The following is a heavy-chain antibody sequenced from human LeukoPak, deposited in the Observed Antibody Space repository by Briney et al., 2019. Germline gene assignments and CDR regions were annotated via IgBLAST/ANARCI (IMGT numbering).Heavy chain of an antibody. V-gene: IGHV3-23*01. CDR1: GFIFSSYA. Sequence: GGSLRLPCAASGFIFSSYAMSWVRQAPGKGLEWVSHISASGGTIYYADSVKGRFTISRGNSKNTLYLQMNSLRAEDTALYYCAKQHGNFDSWGQGTLVTVSS. CDR3: AKQHGNFDS. CDR2: ISASGGTI. D-gene: IGHD1-26*01. J-gene: IGHJ4*02.